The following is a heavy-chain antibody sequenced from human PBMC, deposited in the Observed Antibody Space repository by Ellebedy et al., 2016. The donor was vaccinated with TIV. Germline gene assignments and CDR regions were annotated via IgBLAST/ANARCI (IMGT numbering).Heavy chain of an antibody. CDR1: GFTFDDYA. CDR3: ARGMKDIYGMDV. V-gene: IGHV3-9*01. CDR2: ISWNSGSI. D-gene: IGHD3-16*01. Sequence: PGGSLRLSCAASGFTFDDYAMHWVRQAPGKGLEWVSGISWNSGSIGYADSVKGRFTISRDNAKNSLYLQMYSLRAEDTAVYYCARGMKDIYGMDVWGQGTTVTVSS. J-gene: IGHJ6*02.